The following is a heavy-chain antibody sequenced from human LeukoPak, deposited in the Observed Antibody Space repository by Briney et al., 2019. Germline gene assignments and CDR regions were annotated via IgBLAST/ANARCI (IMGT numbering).Heavy chain of an antibody. CDR1: GGSISSGGYY. D-gene: IGHD3-22*01. CDR2: INHSGST. V-gene: IGHV4-39*07. J-gene: IGHJ4*02. CDR3: ARVSYYDNSGYPTYYFDY. Sequence: PSETLSLTCTVSGGSISSGGYYWSWIRQPPGKGLEWIGEINHSGSTNYNPSLKSRVTISVDTSKNQFSLRLSSVTAADTAVYYCARVSYYDNSGYPTYYFDYWGQGTLVTVSS.